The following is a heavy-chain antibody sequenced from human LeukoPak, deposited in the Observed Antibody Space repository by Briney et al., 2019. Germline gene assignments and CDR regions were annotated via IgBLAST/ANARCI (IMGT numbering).Heavy chain of an antibody. D-gene: IGHD3-3*01. CDR2: IYSGGST. CDR3: VRLRFLEWLSKADAFDI. CDR1: GFTVSSNY. V-gene: IGHV3-66*02. Sequence: GGSLRLSCAASGFTVSSNYMSWVRQAPGKGLEWVSVIYSGGSTYYADSVKGRFTISRDNSKNTLYLQMNSLRAEDTAVYYCVRLRFLEWLSKADAFDIWGQGTMVTVSS. J-gene: IGHJ3*02.